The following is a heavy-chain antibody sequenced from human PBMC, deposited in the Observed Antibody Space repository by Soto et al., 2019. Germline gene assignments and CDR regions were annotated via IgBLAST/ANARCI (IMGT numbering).Heavy chain of an antibody. Sequence: GGSLRLSCAASGFTFSSYVMHWVRQIPGKGLVWVSRISHDGAFVTYADSVGGRFSVSRDNAKNTLYLQMSSLRAEDTAVYYCARDRDWVMFDYWGQGTLVTVSS. CDR3: ARDRDWVMFDY. D-gene: IGHD3-16*01. V-gene: IGHV3-74*01. CDR1: GFTFSSYV. J-gene: IGHJ4*02. CDR2: ISHDGAFV.